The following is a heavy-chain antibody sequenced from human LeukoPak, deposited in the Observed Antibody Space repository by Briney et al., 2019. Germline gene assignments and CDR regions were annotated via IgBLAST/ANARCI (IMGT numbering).Heavy chain of an antibody. CDR2: IYYSGST. V-gene: IGHV4-59*01. CDR1: GGSISSYY. CDR3: AREVPAAMEYCGGDCYPRDAFDI. Sequence: SETLSLTCTVSGGSISSYYWSWIRQPPGKGLEWIGYIYYSGSTNYNPSLKSRVTISVDTSKNQFSLKLSSVTAADTAVYYCAREVPAAMEYCGGDCYPRDAFDIWGQGTMVTVSS. D-gene: IGHD2-21*01. J-gene: IGHJ3*02.